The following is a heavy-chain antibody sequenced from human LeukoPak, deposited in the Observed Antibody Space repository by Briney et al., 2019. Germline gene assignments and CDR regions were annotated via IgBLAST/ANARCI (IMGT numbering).Heavy chain of an antibody. CDR2: ISSSSSNTI. V-gene: IGHV3-48*02. D-gene: IGHD2-15*01. J-gene: IGHJ4*02. CDR3: AKDRGGPGAYYFDY. Sequence: GGSLRLSCAASGFTFSSYSMNWVRQAPGKGLEWVSYISSSSSNTIYYADSVKGRFTISRDNAKNSLFLQMNSLRDEDTSVYYCAKDRGGPGAYYFDYWGQGTLVTVSS. CDR1: GFTFSSYS.